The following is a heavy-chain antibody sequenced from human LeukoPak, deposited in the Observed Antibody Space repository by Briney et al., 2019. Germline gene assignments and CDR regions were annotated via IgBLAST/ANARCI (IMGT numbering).Heavy chain of an antibody. CDR3: ATQGGIVGATSPADY. D-gene: IGHD1-26*01. V-gene: IGHV3-23*01. J-gene: IGHJ4*02. Sequence: GGSLRLSCAASIFTFSSYAMSWVRQAPGKGLEWVSAISGSGGSTYYADSVKGRFTISRDNSKNTLYLQMNSLRAEDTAVYYCATQGGIVGATSPADYWGQGTLVTVSS. CDR2: ISGSGGST. CDR1: IFTFSSYA.